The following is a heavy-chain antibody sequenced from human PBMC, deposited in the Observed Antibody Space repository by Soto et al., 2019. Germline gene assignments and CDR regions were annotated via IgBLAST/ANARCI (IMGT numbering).Heavy chain of an antibody. V-gene: IGHV3-74*01. CDR1: GITLSNYW. J-gene: IGHJ4*02. CDR3: AYFTTGSPT. Sequence: EVQLVESGGGLVQPGGSLRLSCAASGITLSNYWVHWVRQAPGKGLVWVSRISSDGSSTSYADSVKGRFTISSDNAKNTLNLQMNSLRAEDTAVYYCAYFTTGSPTWGQGTLVTVSS. D-gene: IGHD1-1*01. CDR2: ISSDGSST.